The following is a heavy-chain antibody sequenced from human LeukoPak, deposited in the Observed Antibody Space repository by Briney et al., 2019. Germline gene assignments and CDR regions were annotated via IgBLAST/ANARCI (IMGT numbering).Heavy chain of an antibody. V-gene: IGHV3-73*01. CDR2: IRSKANSYAT. CDR3: TRVRSGTTVYYYMDV. Sequence: GSLRLSCTASGFTFGDFAMSWFRQASGKGLEWVGRIRSKANSYATAYAASVKGRFTISRDDSKNTAYLQMNSLKTEDTAVYYCTRVRSGTTVYYYMDVWGKGTTVTVSS. D-gene: IGHD3-10*01. CDR1: GFTFGDFA. J-gene: IGHJ6*03.